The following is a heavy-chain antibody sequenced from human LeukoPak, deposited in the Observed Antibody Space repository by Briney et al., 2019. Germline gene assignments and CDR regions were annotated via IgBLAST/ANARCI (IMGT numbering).Heavy chain of an antibody. Sequence: ASVKVSCKASGYTYISYDISWVRQAPGQGLEWMGWISAYNGKTNYAQKLQGRVTMTTDTSTSTAYMELRSLRSDDTAVYYCARENRLRFLEWLSFDYWGQGSLVTVSS. V-gene: IGHV1-18*01. CDR1: GYTYISYD. J-gene: IGHJ4*02. CDR2: ISAYNGKT. CDR3: ARENRLRFLEWLSFDY. D-gene: IGHD3-3*01.